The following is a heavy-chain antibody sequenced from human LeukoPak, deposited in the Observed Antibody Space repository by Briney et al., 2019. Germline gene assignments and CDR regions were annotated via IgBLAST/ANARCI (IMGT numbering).Heavy chain of an antibody. J-gene: IGHJ5*02. CDR2: IYTSGST. CDR1: GGSISSYY. CDR3: AREKVRGVIDNWFDP. D-gene: IGHD3-10*01. V-gene: IGHV4-4*07. Sequence: SETLSLTCTVSGGSISSYYWSWIRQPAGKGLEWIGRIYTSGSTNYNPSLKSRVTMSVDTSKNQFSLKLSSVTAAGTAVYYCAREKVRGVIDNWFDPWGQGTLVTVSS.